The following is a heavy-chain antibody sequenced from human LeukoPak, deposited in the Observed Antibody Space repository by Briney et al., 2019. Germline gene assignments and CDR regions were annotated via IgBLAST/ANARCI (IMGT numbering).Heavy chain of an antibody. J-gene: IGHJ6*03. CDR3: ASPPGYQSNYYFYYMDV. CDR2: IKQDGSEK. CDR1: GFTFSSYW. D-gene: IGHD2-2*01. Sequence: GGSLRLSCAASGFTFSSYWMSWVRQAPGKGLEWVANIKQDGSEKYYVDSVKGRFTISRDNAKNSLYLQMNSLRAEDTAVYYCASPPGYQSNYYFYYMDVWGKGTTVTVSS. V-gene: IGHV3-7*01.